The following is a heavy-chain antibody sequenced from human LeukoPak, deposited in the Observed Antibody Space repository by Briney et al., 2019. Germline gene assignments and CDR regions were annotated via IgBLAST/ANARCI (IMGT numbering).Heavy chain of an antibody. J-gene: IGHJ4*02. V-gene: IGHV3-23*01. D-gene: IGHD1-26*01. Sequence: RAGGSLRLSCAASGFTITTYAVNWVPQAPGKGLEWVSGIGGGGTEYYADSVKGRFIISSDNSQNLVHLQKNSLTVEDTAVYYCARAQGALDYGGQGTLVSVSS. CDR3: ARAQGALDY. CDR2: IGGGGTE. CDR1: GFTITTYA.